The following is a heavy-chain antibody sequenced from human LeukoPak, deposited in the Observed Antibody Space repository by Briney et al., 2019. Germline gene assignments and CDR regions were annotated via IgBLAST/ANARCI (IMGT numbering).Heavy chain of an antibody. Sequence: GGSLRLSCAASGFTFSSYAMMWVRQAPGKGLEWVSGISGGSDSTYYADSVKGRFTVSRDNSKNTLYLHMHTLRAEDTAVYYCAKGSGTYVPSAFDIWGQGTMVTVSS. D-gene: IGHD1-26*01. CDR1: GFTFSSYA. CDR2: ISGGSDST. V-gene: IGHV3-23*01. J-gene: IGHJ3*02. CDR3: AKGSGTYVPSAFDI.